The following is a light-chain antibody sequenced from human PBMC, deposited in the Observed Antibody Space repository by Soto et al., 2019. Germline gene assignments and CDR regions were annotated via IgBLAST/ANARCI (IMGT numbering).Light chain of an antibody. CDR3: SSYTSSITLV. CDR2: DVN. CDR1: SSDVGGYNY. Sequence: ALTQPASVSGSPGQSITISCTGTSSDVGGYNYVSWYQQHPGKAPKLMIYDVNNRPSGVSNRFSGSKSGNTASLTISGLQAEDEGDYYCSSYTSSITLVFGGGTKLTVL. V-gene: IGLV2-14*01. J-gene: IGLJ2*01.